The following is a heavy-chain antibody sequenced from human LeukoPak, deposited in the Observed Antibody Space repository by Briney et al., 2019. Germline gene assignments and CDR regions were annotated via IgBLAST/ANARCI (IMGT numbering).Heavy chain of an antibody. Sequence: PGRSLRLSCAASGFTFSSYGMHWVRQAPGKGLEWVAVIWYDGSNKYYADSVKGRFTISRDNSKNTLYLQMNSLRAEDTAVYYCARDGQWLVLWYFDYWGQGTLVTVSS. CDR2: IWYDGSNK. CDR3: ARDGQWLVLWYFDY. J-gene: IGHJ4*02. CDR1: GFTFSSYG. D-gene: IGHD6-19*01. V-gene: IGHV3-33*01.